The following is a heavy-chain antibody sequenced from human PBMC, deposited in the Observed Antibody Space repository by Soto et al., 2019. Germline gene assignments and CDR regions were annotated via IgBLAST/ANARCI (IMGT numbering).Heavy chain of an antibody. V-gene: IGHV3-23*03. CDR1: GFTFRTYA. J-gene: IGHJ4*02. Sequence: GGSLRLSCAAYGFTFRTYAMNWVRQAPGKGLEWVAVIVGDASSIDYADSVKGRFTISRDNSKNIMYLQMTSLKVEDTATYFCAKDLRPDGRYDLDYWGQGTQVTVSS. CDR3: AKDLRPDGRYDLDY. D-gene: IGHD2-15*01. CDR2: IVGDASSI.